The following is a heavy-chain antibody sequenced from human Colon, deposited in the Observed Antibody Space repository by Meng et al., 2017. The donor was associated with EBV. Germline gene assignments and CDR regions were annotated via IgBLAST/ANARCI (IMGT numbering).Heavy chain of an antibody. V-gene: IGHV4-30-4*01. J-gene: IGHJ4*02. Sequence: QLHEPRPGLVEPAQTRSLTCSVSVGSMSSGNYYWSWIRQPPGKGLEWIGYIHHSGSAYYNPSLKSRVSISVDTSKNQFSLNLNSMTAADTAVYYCASFDHIPRRNYFDYWGQGTLVTVSS. CDR2: IHHSGSA. CDR1: VGSMSSGNYY. D-gene: IGHD2-21*01. CDR3: ASFDHIPRRNYFDY.